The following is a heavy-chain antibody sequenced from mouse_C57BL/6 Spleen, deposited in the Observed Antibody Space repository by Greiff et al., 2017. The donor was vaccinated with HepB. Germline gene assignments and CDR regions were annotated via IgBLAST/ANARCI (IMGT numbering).Heavy chain of an antibody. D-gene: IGHD2-5*01. CDR1: GFTFSDYG. J-gene: IGHJ4*01. CDR2: ISSGSSTI. Sequence: EVQLVESGGGLVKPGGSLKLSCAASGFTFSDYGMHWVRQAPEKGLEWVAYISSGSSTIYYADTVKGRFTISRDNAKKNLFLQMTSLRSEDTAMYYCARTYYRNRDAMDYGGQGTSVTVSS. CDR3: ARTYYRNRDAMDY. V-gene: IGHV5-17*01.